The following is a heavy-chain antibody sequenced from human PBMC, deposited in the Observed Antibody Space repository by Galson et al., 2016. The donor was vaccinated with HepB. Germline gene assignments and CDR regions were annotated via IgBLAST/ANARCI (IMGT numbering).Heavy chain of an antibody. J-gene: IGHJ6*02. D-gene: IGHD2-15*01. CDR2: ISSDGSDK. V-gene: IGHV3-30*18. Sequence: SLRLSCAASGFTFSCCGMHWVRQAPGKGLEWVAVISSDGSDKKYGDSVRGRFTISRDNSKNTLYLEMNSLRAEDTAVYYCAEGWRCSYGMDVWGQGTTVTVSS. CDR1: GFTFSCCG. CDR3: AEGWRCSYGMDV.